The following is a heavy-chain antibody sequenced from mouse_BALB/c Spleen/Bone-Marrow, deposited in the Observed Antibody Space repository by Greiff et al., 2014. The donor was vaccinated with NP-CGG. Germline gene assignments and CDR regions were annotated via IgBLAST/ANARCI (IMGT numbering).Heavy chain of an antibody. V-gene: IGHV2-9*02. CDR2: IWAGGST. Sequence: VQLVESGPGLVAPSQSLSITCTVSGFSLTSYGVHWVRQPPGEGLEWLGVIWAGGSTNYNSTLMSRLSISKDNSKSQVFLKMNSLQTDDTAMYYCARYYYGFLDYWGQGTTLTVSS. J-gene: IGHJ2*01. D-gene: IGHD1-2*01. CDR1: GFSLTSYG. CDR3: ARYYYGFLDY.